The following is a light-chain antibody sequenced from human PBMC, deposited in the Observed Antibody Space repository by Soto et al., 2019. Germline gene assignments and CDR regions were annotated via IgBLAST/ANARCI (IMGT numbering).Light chain of an antibody. CDR2: WAS. V-gene: IGKV4-1*01. J-gene: IGKJ4*01. CDR3: QHYYSPPLT. Sequence: DIVMTQTPDSLAVSLGERATINCKSSQSIFYSSNDKNYLAWYQQKTGQPPKLLIYWASTRESGVPHRFSGSGSEKDLSLTITSLQAEDVAVYYCQHYYSPPLTFGGGTKVEIK. CDR1: QSIFYSSNDKNY.